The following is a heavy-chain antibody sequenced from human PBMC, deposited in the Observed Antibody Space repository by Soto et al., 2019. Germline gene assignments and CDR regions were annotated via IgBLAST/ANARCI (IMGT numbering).Heavy chain of an antibody. CDR3: GRDGSGGIIDS. J-gene: IGHJ3*01. V-gene: IGHV1-18*01. CDR2: ISVFNGNT. CDR1: GYTFTGYV. D-gene: IGHD2-15*01. Sequence: QVQLVQSGAEVKKPGASVKVSCKTSGYTFTGYVINCVRQAPGHGLEWMGWISVFNGNTKYGQNIQDRVIMTTDTSTSTAYMELRSLRSDDTAVYFCGRDGSGGIIDSWGQGTMLIVSS.